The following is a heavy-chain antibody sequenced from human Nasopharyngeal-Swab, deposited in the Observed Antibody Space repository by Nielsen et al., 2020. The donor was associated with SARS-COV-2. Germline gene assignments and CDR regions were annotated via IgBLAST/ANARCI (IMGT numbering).Heavy chain of an antibody. D-gene: IGHD2-2*01. CDR3: ARKVPAAMIYGMDV. CDR1: GFTFSSYS. J-gene: IGHJ6*02. CDR2: ISSSSSYI. V-gene: IGHV3-21*01. Sequence: GESLKISCAASGFTFSSYSMNWVRQAPGKGLEWVSSISSSSSYIYYADSVKGRFTISRDNAKNSLYLQMNSLRAEDTAVYYCARKVPAAMIYGMDVWGQGTTVTVSS.